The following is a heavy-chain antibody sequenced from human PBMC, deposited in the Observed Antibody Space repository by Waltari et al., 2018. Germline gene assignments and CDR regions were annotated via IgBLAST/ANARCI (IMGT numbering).Heavy chain of an antibody. V-gene: IGHV4-38-2*02. Sequence: QVQLQESGPGLVKPSETLSLTCAVSGYSISSGYYWGWIRQPPGKGLEWIGSIYHSGSTSSNPSLKSRVTISVDTSKNQFSLKLSSVTAADTAVYYCAREVGATGGFYWGQGTLVTVSS. CDR1: GYSISSGYY. CDR2: IYHSGST. J-gene: IGHJ4*02. CDR3: AREVGATGGFY. D-gene: IGHD1-26*01.